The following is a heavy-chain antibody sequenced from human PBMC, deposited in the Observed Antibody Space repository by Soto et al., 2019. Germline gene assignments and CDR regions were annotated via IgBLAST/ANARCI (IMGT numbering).Heavy chain of an antibody. J-gene: IGHJ4*02. Sequence: QVQMVQSGAEVNKPGSSVNVSCKASVGTFSSYTISWVRQSPGQGLEWMGRIIPILGIANYAQKFQGRVTITADKSTSTAYMELSSLRSEDTAVYYCANHNYGGKLEYWGQGTLVTVSS. CDR3: ANHNYGGKLEY. CDR1: VGTFSSYT. CDR2: IIPILGIA. D-gene: IGHD4-17*01. V-gene: IGHV1-69*02.